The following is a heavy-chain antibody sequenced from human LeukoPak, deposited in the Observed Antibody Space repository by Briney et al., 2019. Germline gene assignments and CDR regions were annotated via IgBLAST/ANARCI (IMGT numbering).Heavy chain of an antibody. Sequence: GASVKDSCKASGYTFTSYAIHWVRQAPGQRLDGMGRINAGNGNTKYPQKFQGRVTITRDTSASTAYMELSSLRSEDTAVYYCARDVIAVAGYAEYFQHWGQGTLVTVSS. CDR2: INAGNGNT. CDR3: ARDVIAVAGYAEYFQH. D-gene: IGHD6-19*01. J-gene: IGHJ1*01. CDR1: GYTFTSYA. V-gene: IGHV1-3*01.